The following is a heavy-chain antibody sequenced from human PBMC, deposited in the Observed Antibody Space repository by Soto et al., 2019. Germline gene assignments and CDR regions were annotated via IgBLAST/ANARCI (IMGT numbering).Heavy chain of an antibody. CDR1: GLTFSSYA. V-gene: IGHV3-23*01. CDR3: ALLTTVTLRGFDY. D-gene: IGHD4-17*01. Sequence: PGGSLRLSCSASGLTFSSYAMSWVRQAPGKGLEWVSGISGSGASTYYADSVKGRFTISRDNSKNTLYLQMNSLGAEDTAVYYCALLTTVTLRGFDYWGQGTLVTVSS. CDR2: ISGSGAST. J-gene: IGHJ4*02.